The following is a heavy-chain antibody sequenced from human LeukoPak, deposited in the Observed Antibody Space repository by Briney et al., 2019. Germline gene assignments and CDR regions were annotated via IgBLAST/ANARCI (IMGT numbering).Heavy chain of an antibody. Sequence: GGSLRLSCAASGFTFDDYAMHWVRQAPGKGLEWVSYVSRSSATIDYADSVKGRFTISRDNAKNSLYLQMNSLRAEDTAIYHCASGGEGITAVGGVYYYMDVWGKGTTVTVSS. D-gene: IGHD3-16*01. CDR2: VSRSSATI. CDR1: GFTFDDYA. J-gene: IGHJ6*03. V-gene: IGHV3-48*04. CDR3: ASGGEGITAVGGVYYYMDV.